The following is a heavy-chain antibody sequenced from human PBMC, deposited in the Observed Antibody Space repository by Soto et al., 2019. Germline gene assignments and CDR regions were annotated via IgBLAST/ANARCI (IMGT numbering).Heavy chain of an antibody. Sequence: QVQLVQSGAEVKKPGASVKVSCKASGYTFTSYAMHWVRQAPGQRLEWMGWINAGNGNTKYSQKFQGRVTITRDTSASTAYMELRSLRSEDTAVNYCASLTLPAAKAFEIWGQGTMVTVSS. CDR1: GYTFTSYA. D-gene: IGHD2-2*01. V-gene: IGHV1-3*01. CDR2: INAGNGNT. J-gene: IGHJ3*02. CDR3: ASLTLPAAKAFEI.